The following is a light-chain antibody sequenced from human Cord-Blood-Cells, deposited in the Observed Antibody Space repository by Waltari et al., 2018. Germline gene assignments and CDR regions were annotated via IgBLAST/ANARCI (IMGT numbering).Light chain of an antibody. V-gene: IGLV2-8*01. CDR2: EVS. J-gene: IGLJ3*02. CDR1: SSHVGGYNY. CDR3: SSYAGSNNLV. Sequence: QSALTQPPSASGSPGQSVPISCTGTSSHVGGYNYVSWHQKHPGKAPNLMIYEVSKRPSGVPDRFSGSKSGNTASLTVSGLQAEDEADYYCSSYAGSNNLVFGGGTKLTVL.